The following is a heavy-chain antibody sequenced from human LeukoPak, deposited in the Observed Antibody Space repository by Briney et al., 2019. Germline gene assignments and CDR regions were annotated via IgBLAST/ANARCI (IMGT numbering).Heavy chain of an antibody. D-gene: IGHD3-10*01. Sequence: PSETLSLTCTVSGGSISSYYWSWIRQPPGKGLEWIGYIYYSGSTNYNPSLKSRVTISVDTSKNQFSLKLSSVTAADTAVYYCARHLRYYGSGSSHDAFDIWGQGTMVTVSS. CDR3: ARHLRYYGSGSSHDAFDI. CDR1: GGSISSYY. J-gene: IGHJ3*02. V-gene: IGHV4-59*08. CDR2: IYYSGST.